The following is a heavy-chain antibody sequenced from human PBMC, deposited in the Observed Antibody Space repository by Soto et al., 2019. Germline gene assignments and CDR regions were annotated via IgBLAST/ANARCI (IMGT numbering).Heavy chain of an antibody. Sequence: GALRLSCAASVFTFSTYTMNWVRQAPGMGLERVSSISTSGSYIYSADSVKGRSTISRDNAKNSLFLQMNSLRAEDTAVYYCARATGVHDAFDIWGQGTMVTV. V-gene: IGHV3-21*01. CDR1: VFTFSTYT. D-gene: IGHD2-8*01. CDR3: ARATGVHDAFDI. J-gene: IGHJ3*02. CDR2: ISTSGSYI.